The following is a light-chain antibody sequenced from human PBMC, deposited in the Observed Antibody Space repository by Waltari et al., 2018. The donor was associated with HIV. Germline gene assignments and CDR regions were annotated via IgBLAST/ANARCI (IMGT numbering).Light chain of an antibody. CDR1: SSNLGSNY. V-gene: IGLV1-47*01. CDR2: RSN. Sequence: QSVLTQPPSASGTPGQRVAISCSGSSSNLGSNYVYWYQQLPGPAPKVLIYRSNQRPSGVPDRFSGSKSGTSASLAISALRAEDEADYYCATWDDSLSGPVFGGGTKLTVL. J-gene: IGLJ3*02. CDR3: ATWDDSLSGPV.